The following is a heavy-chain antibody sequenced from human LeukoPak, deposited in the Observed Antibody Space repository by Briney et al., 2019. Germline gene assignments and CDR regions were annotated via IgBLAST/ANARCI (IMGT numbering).Heavy chain of an antibody. D-gene: IGHD6-6*01. CDR2: IYYSGST. V-gene: IGHV4-59*01. CDR1: GGSISSYY. J-gene: IGHJ4*02. CDR3: ARSKGPRQLRLDY. Sequence: SETLSLTCTVSGGSISSYYWSWIRQPPGKGLEWIGYIYYSGSTNYNPSLKSRVTISVDTSKNQFSLKLSSVTAADTAVYYCARSKGPRQLRLDYWGQGTLVTVSS.